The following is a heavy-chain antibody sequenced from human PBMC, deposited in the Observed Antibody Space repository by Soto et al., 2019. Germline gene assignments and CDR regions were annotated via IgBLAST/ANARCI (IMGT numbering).Heavy chain of an antibody. D-gene: IGHD2-15*01. CDR1: GYTFSDYA. CDR3: VRCYCSVGSCYACWHFDL. CDR2: ISASTRNT. V-gene: IGHV1-18*01. Sequence: QVPLVQSGGEVKKPGASVKVSCQASGYTFSDYAISWVRQAPGQGLEWMGWISASTRNTDQAQNFQGRVIMTLDTSTNTAYMELSSLRSADTAVYYCVRCYCSVGSCYACWHFDLWGRGTLVTVSS. J-gene: IGHJ2*01.